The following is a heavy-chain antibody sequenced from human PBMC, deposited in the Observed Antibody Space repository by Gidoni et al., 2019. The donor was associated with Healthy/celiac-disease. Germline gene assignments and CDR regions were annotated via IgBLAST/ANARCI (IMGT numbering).Heavy chain of an antibody. Sequence: EVQLVESGGGLVQPGGSLRLSCAASGFTFSSYWMSWVRQAPGKGLEWVANIKQDGSEKYYVDSVKGRFTISRDNAKNSLYLQMNSLRAEDTAVYYCARDIEDYYYGMDVWGQGTTVTVSS. CDR1: GFTFSSYW. J-gene: IGHJ6*02. D-gene: IGHD2-15*01. CDR3: ARDIEDYYYGMDV. V-gene: IGHV3-7*01. CDR2: IKQDGSEK.